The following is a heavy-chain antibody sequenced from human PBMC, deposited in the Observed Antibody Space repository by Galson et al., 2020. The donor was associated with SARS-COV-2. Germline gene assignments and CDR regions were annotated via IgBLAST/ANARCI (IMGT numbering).Heavy chain of an antibody. V-gene: IGHV3-23*01. Sequence: TGGSLRLSCAASGFTFSRYAMSWVRQAPGKGLEWVSSISTNDGSTYYADSVTGRFTISRDTSKNTLYLQMDSLRAEDTAVYYGAKAGERDYGCWRGHDYYYGWDVWRQGTTVSV. CDR3: AKAGERDYGCWRGHDYYYGWDV. CDR1: GFTFSRYA. D-gene: IGHD3-3*01. CDR2: ISTNDGST. J-gene: IGHJ6*02.